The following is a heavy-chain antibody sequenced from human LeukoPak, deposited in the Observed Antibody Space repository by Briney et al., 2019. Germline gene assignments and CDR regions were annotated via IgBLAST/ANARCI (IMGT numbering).Heavy chain of an antibody. Sequence: GGSLRLSCAASGFTFSSYAMSWVRPAPGKGLEWVSAISGSGGSTYYADSVKGRFTISRDNSKNTLYLQMNSLRAEDTAVYYCAKDLPGSRYYYYGMDVWGQGTTVTVSS. V-gene: IGHV3-23*01. J-gene: IGHJ6*02. CDR3: AKDLPGSRYYYYGMDV. CDR2: ISGSGGST. CDR1: GFTFSSYA. D-gene: IGHD6-13*01.